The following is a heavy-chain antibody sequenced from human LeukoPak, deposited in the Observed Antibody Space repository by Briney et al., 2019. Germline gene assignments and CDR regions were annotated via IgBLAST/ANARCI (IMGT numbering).Heavy chain of an antibody. V-gene: IGHV4-4*02. CDR1: GGSISSYY. D-gene: IGHD1-26*01. CDR2: IYHSGST. CDR3: ARSIVGATYYFDY. Sequence: SETLSLTCTVSGGSISSYYWSWVRQPPGKGLEWIGEIYHSGSTNYNPSLKSRVTISVDKSKNQFSLKLSSVTAADTAVYYCARSIVGATYYFDYWGQGTLVTVSS. J-gene: IGHJ4*02.